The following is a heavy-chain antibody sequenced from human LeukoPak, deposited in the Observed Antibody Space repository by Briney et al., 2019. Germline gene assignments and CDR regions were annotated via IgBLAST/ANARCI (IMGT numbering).Heavy chain of an antibody. Sequence: SVKVSCKASGGTFSSYAISWVRQAPGQGLEWMGRIIPIFGTANYAQKFQGRVTITTDESTSTAYIELSSLRSEDTALYYCARPGGGYNLPLDYWGQGTLVTVSS. J-gene: IGHJ4*02. CDR2: IIPIFGTA. V-gene: IGHV1-69*05. CDR3: ARPGGGYNLPLDY. D-gene: IGHD5-24*01. CDR1: GGTFSSYA.